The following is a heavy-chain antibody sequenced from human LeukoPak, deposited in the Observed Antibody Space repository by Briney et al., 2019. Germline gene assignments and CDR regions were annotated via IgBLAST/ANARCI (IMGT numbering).Heavy chain of an antibody. CDR1: GFTFDDYA. D-gene: IGHD3-22*01. Sequence: GGSLRLSCAASGFTFDDYAMHWVRQAPGKGLEWVSLISWDGGSTYYADSVKGRFTISRDNSKNSLYLQMNSLRAEDTALYYCAKGRYDSSGYYYFDYWGQGTLVTVSS. CDR2: ISWDGGST. J-gene: IGHJ4*02. CDR3: AKGRYDSSGYYYFDY. V-gene: IGHV3-43D*03.